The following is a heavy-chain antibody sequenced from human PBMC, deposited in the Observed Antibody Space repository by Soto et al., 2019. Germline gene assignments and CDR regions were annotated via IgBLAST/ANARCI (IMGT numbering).Heavy chain of an antibody. CDR2: IYYSGTS. J-gene: IGHJ5*02. CDR3: ARLHCDSPNCVPLDP. V-gene: IGHV4-39*01. Sequence: QLQLQESGPGLVKPSETLSLTCTVSGGAISEDTYDWGWIRQPPGKGLERIGSIYYSGTSSYNTSIKSPVTMCVDTSKKQLSLRMTSVTAADTAVYYCARLHCDSPNCVPLDPWGQGTLVIVSS. D-gene: IGHD2-2*01. CDR1: GGAISEDTYD.